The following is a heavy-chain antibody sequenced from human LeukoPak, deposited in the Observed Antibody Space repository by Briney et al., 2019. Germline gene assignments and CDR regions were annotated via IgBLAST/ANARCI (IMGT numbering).Heavy chain of an antibody. D-gene: IGHD3-3*01. CDR1: GGSISVYY. Sequence: SETPSLTCTVSGGSISVYYWSWIRQPAGKGLEWIGRIYTTGTTNYNPSLKSRVTMSVDTSKNQFSLKLKSVTAADTAVYYCADFWSGYPDYWGQGTLVTVSS. J-gene: IGHJ4*02. CDR2: IYTTGTT. CDR3: ADFWSGYPDY. V-gene: IGHV4-4*07.